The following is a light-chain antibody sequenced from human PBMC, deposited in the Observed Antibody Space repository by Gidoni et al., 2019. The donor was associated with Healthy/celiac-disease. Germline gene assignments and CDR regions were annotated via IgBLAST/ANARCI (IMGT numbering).Light chain of an antibody. CDR1: QSVSSY. CDR2: DAS. J-gene: IGKJ3*01. V-gene: IGKV3D-11*02. CDR3: QQRSNWP. Sequence: EIVLTQSPATLSLSPGERATLSCRASQSVSSYLAWYQQKPGQAPRLLIYDASNRATGIPARFSGSGPGTDFTLTISSLEPEDFAVYSCQQRSNWPFGPGTKVDIK.